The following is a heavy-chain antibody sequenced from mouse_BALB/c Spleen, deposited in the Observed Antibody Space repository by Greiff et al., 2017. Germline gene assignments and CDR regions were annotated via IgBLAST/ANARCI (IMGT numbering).Heavy chain of an antibody. CDR2: ISTYYGDA. D-gene: IGHD1-1*01. Sequence: QVQLKESGAELVRPGVSVKISCKGSGYTFTDYAMHWVKQSHAKSLEWIGVISTYYGDASYNQKFKGKATMTVDKSSSTAYMELARLTSEDSAIYYCAREHYYGSSPWFAYWGQGTLVTVSA. CDR3: AREHYYGSSPWFAY. J-gene: IGHJ3*01. CDR1: GYTFTDYA. V-gene: IGHV1S137*01.